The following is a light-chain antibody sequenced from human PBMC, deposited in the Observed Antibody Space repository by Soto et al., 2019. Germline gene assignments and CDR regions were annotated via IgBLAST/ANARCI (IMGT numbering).Light chain of an antibody. Sequence: EIVLTQSPATLSLSPGERATLSCRASQSVSSYLAWYQQKPGQAPRLLIYDASNRATGIPARFSGSGSGTDFTRTISSLEPEDFAVYYCQQRSNWYTFGQVTKLEIK. V-gene: IGKV3-11*01. CDR1: QSVSSY. J-gene: IGKJ2*01. CDR2: DAS. CDR3: QQRSNWYT.